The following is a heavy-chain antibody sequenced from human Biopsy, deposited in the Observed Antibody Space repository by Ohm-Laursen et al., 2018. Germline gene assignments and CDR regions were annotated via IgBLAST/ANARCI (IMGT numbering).Heavy chain of an antibody. Sequence: GTLSLICTVSGGSISNNNYYWGWIRQPPGKGLEWIGSIFYRGSTHYKPSLKSRVNMSVDTSKNQFSLKLNSVTAADTAVYYCARDYDTSGYYYVSWGQGTLVTVSS. CDR3: ARDYDTSGYYYVS. CDR1: GGSISNNNYY. V-gene: IGHV4-39*01. D-gene: IGHD3-22*01. CDR2: IFYRGST. J-gene: IGHJ5*02.